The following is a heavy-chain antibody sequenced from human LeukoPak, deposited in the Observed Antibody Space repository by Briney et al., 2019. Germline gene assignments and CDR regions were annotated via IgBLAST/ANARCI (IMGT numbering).Heavy chain of an antibody. J-gene: IGHJ6*02. CDR3: ARDGRYYYDSSSFHYYYGMDV. V-gene: IGHV4-30-2*01. D-gene: IGHD3-22*01. CDR2: IYHSGST. CDR1: GGSISSGGYS. Sequence: PSETLSLTCAVSGGSISSGGYSWSWIRQPPGKGLEWIGYIYHSGSTYYNPSLKSRVTISVDTSKNQFSLRLSSVTAADTAVYYCARDGRYYYDSSSFHYYYGMDVWGQGTTVTVSS.